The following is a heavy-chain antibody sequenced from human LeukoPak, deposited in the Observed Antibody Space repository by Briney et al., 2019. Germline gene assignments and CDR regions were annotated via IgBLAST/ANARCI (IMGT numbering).Heavy chain of an antibody. V-gene: IGHV1-18*04. J-gene: IGHJ4*02. CDR3: ARSGSSGWYVGSFDY. CDR1: GYTFTSYY. D-gene: IGHD6-19*01. Sequence: ASVKVSCKASGYTFTSYYMHWVRQAPGQGLEWMGWISAYNGNTNYAQKFQGRVTMTTDTSTSTAYMELRSLRSDDTAVYYCARSGSSGWYVGSFDYWGQGTLVTVSS. CDR2: ISAYNGNT.